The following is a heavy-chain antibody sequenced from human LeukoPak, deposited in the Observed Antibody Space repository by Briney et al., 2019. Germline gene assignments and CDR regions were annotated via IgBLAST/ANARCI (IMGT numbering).Heavy chain of an antibody. V-gene: IGHV4-30-4*08. CDR3: ARARRFLEWLPLSCNWFDP. J-gene: IGHJ5*02. CDR2: IYYSGST. Sequence: PSETLSLTCTVSGGSISSGDYSWSWIRQPPGKGLEWIGYIYYSGSTYYNPSLKSRVTISVDTSKNQFSLKLSSVTAADTAVYYCARARRFLEWLPLSCNWFDPWGQGTLVTVSS. CDR1: GGSISSGDYS. D-gene: IGHD3-3*01.